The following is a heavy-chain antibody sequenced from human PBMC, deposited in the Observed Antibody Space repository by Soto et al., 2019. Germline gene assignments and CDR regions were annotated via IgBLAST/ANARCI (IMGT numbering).Heavy chain of an antibody. CDR2: ISGSGGSI. J-gene: IGHJ6*02. CDR1: GFTFSSYA. D-gene: IGHD2-2*01. Sequence: PVGSLRLSGAASGFTFSSYAMSWARQAPGKGLEWVSAISGSGGSIYYADSVDGRFTISRDNSKNTLYLQMNSLRAEDTAVYYCAKLERPEGYCSSTSCYDYGMDVWGQGTTVTVSS. V-gene: IGHV3-23*01. CDR3: AKLERPEGYCSSTSCYDYGMDV.